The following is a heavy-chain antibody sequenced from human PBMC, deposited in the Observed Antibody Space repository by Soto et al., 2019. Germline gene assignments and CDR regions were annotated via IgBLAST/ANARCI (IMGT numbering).Heavy chain of an antibody. V-gene: IGHV4-31*03. CDR1: GGSISSGGYY. CDR2: IYYSGST. CDR3: ARGQGYCSGGSCYSLRPFDP. J-gene: IGHJ5*02. D-gene: IGHD2-15*01. Sequence: QVQLQESGPGLVKPSQTLSLTCTVSGGSISSGGYYWSWIRQHPGKGLEWIGYIYYSGSTYYNPSLKSRVTRSVDTSKNQFSLKLSSVTAADTAVYYCARGQGYCSGGSCYSLRPFDPWGQGTLVTVSS.